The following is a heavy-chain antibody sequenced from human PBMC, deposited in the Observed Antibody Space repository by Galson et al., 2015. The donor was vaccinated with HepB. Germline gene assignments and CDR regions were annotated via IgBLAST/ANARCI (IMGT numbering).Heavy chain of an antibody. Sequence: SLRLSCAASGFTFSSYGMHWVRQAPGKGLEWLAVISYDGSNKYYADSVKGRFTISRDNSKNTLYLQTNSLRTEDTAVYYCTRDRPMDVWGQGTTVTVSS. CDR1: GFTFSSYG. CDR3: TRDRPMDV. J-gene: IGHJ6*02. CDR2: ISYDGSNK. V-gene: IGHV3-30*03.